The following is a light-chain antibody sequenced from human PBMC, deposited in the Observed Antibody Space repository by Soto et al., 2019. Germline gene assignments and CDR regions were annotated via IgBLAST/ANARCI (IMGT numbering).Light chain of an antibody. J-gene: IGLJ2*01. V-gene: IGLV2-8*01. CDR3: SSYAGSNNFGVV. Sequence: QSVLNQPPSASGSPGQSVTISCTGTSSDVGGYNYVSWYQQHPGKAPKLMIYEVSKRPSGVPDRFSGSKSGNTASLTVSGLQAEDEADYYCSSYAGSNNFGVVFGGGTKLTVL. CDR1: SSDVGGYNY. CDR2: EVS.